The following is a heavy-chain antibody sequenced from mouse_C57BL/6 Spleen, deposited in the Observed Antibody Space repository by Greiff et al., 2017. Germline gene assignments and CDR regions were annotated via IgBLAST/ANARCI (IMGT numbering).Heavy chain of an antibody. Sequence: QVHVKQPGTELVKPGASVKLSCKASGYTFTSYWMHWVKQRPGQGLEWIGNINPSNGGTNYNEKFKSKATLTVDKSSSTAYMQLSSLTSEDSAVYYCARGDYDDAMDYWGQGTSVTVSS. V-gene: IGHV1-53*01. CDR2: INPSNGGT. D-gene: IGHD2-4*01. J-gene: IGHJ4*01. CDR1: GYTFTSYW. CDR3: ARGDYDDAMDY.